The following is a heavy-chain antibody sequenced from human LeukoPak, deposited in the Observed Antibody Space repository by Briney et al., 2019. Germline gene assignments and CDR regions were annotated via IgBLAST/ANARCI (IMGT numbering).Heavy chain of an antibody. CDR3: ARVGYTASYYFDY. D-gene: IGHD5-18*01. J-gene: IGHJ4*02. CDR1: GFTFSSYW. V-gene: IGHV3-7*01. CDR2: IKQDGSEK. Sequence: GGSLRLSCAVSGFTFSSYWMSWVRQAPGKGLEWVANIKQDGSEKYYVDSVKGRLTISRDNAKNSLYLQMNSLRAEDTAVYYCARVGYTASYYFDYWGQGTLVTVSS.